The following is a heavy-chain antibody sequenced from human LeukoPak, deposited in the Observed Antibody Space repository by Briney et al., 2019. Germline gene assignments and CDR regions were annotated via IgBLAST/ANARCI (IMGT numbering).Heavy chain of an antibody. D-gene: IGHD5-12*01. CDR3: ARLGAYGGYSDAFDI. Sequence: GGFLRLSCAASGFTVSSNYMSWVRQAPGKGLEWVSVIYSGGSTYYADSVKGRFTISRDNSKNTLYLQMNSLRAEDTAVYYCARLGAYGGYSDAFDIWGQGTMVTVSS. V-gene: IGHV3-53*01. J-gene: IGHJ3*02. CDR2: IYSGGST. CDR1: GFTVSSNY.